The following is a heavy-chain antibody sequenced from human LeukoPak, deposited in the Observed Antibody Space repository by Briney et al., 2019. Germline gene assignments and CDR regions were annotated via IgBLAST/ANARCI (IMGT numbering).Heavy chain of an antibody. Sequence: GGSLRLSCAASGFTFSNYNMNRVREAPGEGLECVSYISSSGSTIYYADSVKGQFNISRDNAKNSLYLQMTSLRAEDRAVYYCATFYDYWGPGTLVTVSS. CDR1: GFTFSNYN. CDR2: ISSSGSTI. V-gene: IGHV3-48*01. J-gene: IGHJ4*02. CDR3: ATFYDY. D-gene: IGHD2/OR15-2a*01.